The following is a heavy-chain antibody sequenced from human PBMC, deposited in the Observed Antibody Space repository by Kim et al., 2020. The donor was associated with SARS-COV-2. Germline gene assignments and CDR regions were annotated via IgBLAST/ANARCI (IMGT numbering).Heavy chain of an antibody. Sequence: SETLSLTCTVSGGSISSYYWSWIRQPPGKGLEWIGYIYYSGSTNYNPSLKSRVTISVDTSKNQFSLKLSSVTAADTAVYYCAVGGFGGRFRYNWFDPWGQGTLVTVSS. CDR3: AVGGFGGRFRYNWFDP. CDR1: GGSISSYY. V-gene: IGHV4-59*13. CDR2: IYYSGST. J-gene: IGHJ5*02. D-gene: IGHD3-10*01.